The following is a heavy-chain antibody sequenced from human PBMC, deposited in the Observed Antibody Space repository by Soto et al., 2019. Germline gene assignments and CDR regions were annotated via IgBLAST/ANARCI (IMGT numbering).Heavy chain of an antibody. J-gene: IGHJ5*02. Sequence: QVQLQESGPGLVKPSQTLSLTCTVSGGSISSGGYYWSWIRQHPGKGLEWIGYIYYSGSTYYNPSLTSRVTISVDTSKNQFSLKLSSVTAADTAVYYCARQYCSGGSCYSAGWFDPWGQGTLVTVSS. D-gene: IGHD2-15*01. CDR2: IYYSGST. CDR3: ARQYCSGGSCYSAGWFDP. CDR1: GGSISSGGYY. V-gene: IGHV4-31*03.